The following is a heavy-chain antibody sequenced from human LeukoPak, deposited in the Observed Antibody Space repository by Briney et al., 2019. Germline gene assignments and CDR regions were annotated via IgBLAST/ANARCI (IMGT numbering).Heavy chain of an antibody. Sequence: SETLSLTCTVSGGSISSYYWSWIRRPPGKGLEWIGYIYTSGSTNYNPSLKSRATISVDTSKNQFSLKLSSVTAADTAVYYCARAQKGGTTYGWFDNWGQGTLVTVSP. CDR1: GGSISSYY. V-gene: IGHV4-4*09. J-gene: IGHJ4*02. CDR2: IYTSGST. CDR3: ARAQKGGTTYGWFDN. D-gene: IGHD3-10*01.